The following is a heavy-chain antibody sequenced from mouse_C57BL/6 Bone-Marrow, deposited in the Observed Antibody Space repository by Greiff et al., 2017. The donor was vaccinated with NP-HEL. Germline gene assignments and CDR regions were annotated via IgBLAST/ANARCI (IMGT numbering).Heavy chain of an antibody. CDR3: ARGEVRRGYYAMDY. Sequence: QVQLQQPGAELVRPGTSVKLSCKASGYTFTSYWMHWVKQRPGQGLEWIGVIDPSDSYTNYNQKFKGKATLTVDTSSSTAYMQLSSLTSEDSAVYYCARGEVRRGYYAMDYWGQGTSVTVSS. CDR1: GYTFTSYW. CDR2: IDPSDSYT. D-gene: IGHD2-14*01. V-gene: IGHV1-59*01. J-gene: IGHJ4*01.